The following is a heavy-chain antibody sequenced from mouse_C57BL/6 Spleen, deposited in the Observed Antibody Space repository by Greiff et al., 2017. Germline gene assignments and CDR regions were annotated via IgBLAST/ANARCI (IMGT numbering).Heavy chain of an antibody. D-gene: IGHD1-1*01. CDR2: INPYNGDT. Sequence: EVKLQQSGPELVKPGDSVKISCKASGYSFTGYFMNWVMQSHGKSLEWIGRINPYNGDTFYNQKFKGKATLTVDKSSSTANMELRSLTSEDSAVYYCARGPYYYGSSGGIWYFDVWGTGTTVTVSS. CDR1: GYSFTGYF. V-gene: IGHV1-20*01. CDR3: ARGPYYYGSSGGIWYFDV. J-gene: IGHJ1*03.